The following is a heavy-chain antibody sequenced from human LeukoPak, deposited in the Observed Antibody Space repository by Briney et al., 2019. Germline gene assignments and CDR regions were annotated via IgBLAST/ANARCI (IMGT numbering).Heavy chain of an antibody. Sequence: GGSLRLSCAASGFTFSTYSMNWVRQAPGKGLEWVSSIISSSAYIFYADSVKGRFTISRDNAKNSLYLQMNSLRAEDTAVYYCARDWGGYCSSTSCYSRMDVWGKGTTVTVSS. CDR1: GFTFSTYS. CDR2: IISSSAYI. J-gene: IGHJ6*03. CDR3: ARDWGGYCSSTSCYSRMDV. D-gene: IGHD2-2*01. V-gene: IGHV3-21*01.